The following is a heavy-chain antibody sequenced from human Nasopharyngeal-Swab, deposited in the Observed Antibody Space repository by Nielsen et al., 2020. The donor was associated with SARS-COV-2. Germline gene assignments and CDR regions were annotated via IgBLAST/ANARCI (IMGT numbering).Heavy chain of an antibody. CDR2: ITSSGEKT. J-gene: IGHJ4*02. D-gene: IGHD3-10*01. V-gene: IGHV3-23*01. CDR3: ARGMYTSGSYGGG. CDR1: GFTFRSYA. Sequence: GESLKISCVVSGFTFRSYAMSWVRQAPGKGLEWVSSITSSGEKTDYADSVKGRFTISRDNSKNTLYLQMNSLRADDTAVYYCARGMYTSGSYGGGWGQGTLVTVSS.